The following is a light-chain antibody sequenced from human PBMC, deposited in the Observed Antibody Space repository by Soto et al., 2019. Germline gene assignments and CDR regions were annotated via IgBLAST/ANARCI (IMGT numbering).Light chain of an antibody. V-gene: IGLV2-14*03. CDR1: SSDVGAYNY. CDR3: CSYTSTSTYV. J-gene: IGLJ1*01. Sequence: QSALTQPASVSGSPGQSIAISCTGTSSDVGAYNYVSWYQHHPGKVPKLVIYDVTNRPSGISDRFSGSKSGNTASLTISGLQAEDEADFYCCSYTSTSTYVFGTGTKVTVL. CDR2: DVT.